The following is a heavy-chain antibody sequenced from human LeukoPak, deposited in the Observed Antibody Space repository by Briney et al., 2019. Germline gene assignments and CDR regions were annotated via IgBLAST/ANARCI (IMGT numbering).Heavy chain of an antibody. CDR3: ARRIAAAGRGWFDP. J-gene: IGHJ5*02. CDR2: IYYSGST. CDR1: GGSFSGYY. V-gene: IGHV4-59*01. D-gene: IGHD6-13*01. Sequence: SETLSLTCAVYGGSFSGYYWSWIRQPPGKGLEWIGYIYYSGSTNYNPSLKSRVTISVDTSKNQFSLKLSSVTAADTAVYYCARRIAAAGRGWFDPWGQGTLVTVSS.